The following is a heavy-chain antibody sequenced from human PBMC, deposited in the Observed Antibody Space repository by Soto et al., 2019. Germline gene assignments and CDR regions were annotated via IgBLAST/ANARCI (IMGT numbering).Heavy chain of an antibody. V-gene: IGHV1-46*03. CDR1: GYTLTSYY. CDR2: INPSGGST. Sequence: ASVKVSCKASGYTLTSYYMHWVRQAPGQGLEWMGIINPSGGSTSYAQKFQGRVTMTRDTSTSTVYMELSSLRSEDTAVYYCATQLLKEYNWFDPWGQGTLVTVSS. CDR3: ATQLLKEYNWFDP. D-gene: IGHD2-2*01. J-gene: IGHJ5*02.